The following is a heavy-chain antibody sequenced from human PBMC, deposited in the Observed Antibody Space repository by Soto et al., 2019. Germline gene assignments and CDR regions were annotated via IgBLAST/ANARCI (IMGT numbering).Heavy chain of an antibody. J-gene: IGHJ5*02. CDR1: GGSMNDYY. V-gene: IGHV4-59*08. CDR3: ARRGGEYYFVP. D-gene: IGHD1-26*01. CDR2: IYYSGST. Sequence: SETLSLTCTVSGGSMNDYYWSWIRQPPGKGLEWIGYIYYSGSTYYSPSLKSRVTISVDTSKNQFILRLSSVTAADTAVYYCARRGGEYYFVPCGQGSLVTGSS.